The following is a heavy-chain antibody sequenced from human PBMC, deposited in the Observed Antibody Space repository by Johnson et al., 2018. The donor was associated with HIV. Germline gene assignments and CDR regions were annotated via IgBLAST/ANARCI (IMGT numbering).Heavy chain of an antibody. D-gene: IGHD6-6*01. CDR1: GFTFSNAW. V-gene: IGHV3-15*01. J-gene: IGHJ3*02. CDR2: IKSKTDGGTT. Sequence: VQLVESGGGLVQPGGSLRLSCAASGFTFSNAWMSWVRQAPGKGLEWVGRIKSKTDGGTTDYAASVKGRFTISRDDSKNSLYLQMNSLKTEDTAVYYCARVGQPSNAFDIWGQGTMVTVSS. CDR3: ARVGQPSNAFDI.